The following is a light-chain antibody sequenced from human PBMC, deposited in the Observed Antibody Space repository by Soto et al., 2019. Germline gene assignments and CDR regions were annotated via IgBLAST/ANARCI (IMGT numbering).Light chain of an antibody. J-gene: IGKJ1*01. CDR2: KAS. V-gene: IGKV1-5*03. CDR1: QSISSW. CDR3: QQYNSYSRA. Sequence: DIQMTQSPSTLSASVGDRVTITCRASQSISSWLAWYQQKPGKAPKLLIYKASSLESGVTSMFSGSGSGTEFPLTISSLQPDDFATYYCQQYNSYSRAFGQGTKVEIK.